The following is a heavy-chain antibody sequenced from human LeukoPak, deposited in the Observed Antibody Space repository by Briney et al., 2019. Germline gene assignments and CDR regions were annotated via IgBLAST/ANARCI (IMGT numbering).Heavy chain of an antibody. J-gene: IGHJ4*02. D-gene: IGHD5-24*01. CDR2: ISGDGGNT. CDR1: RFTFSSYA. V-gene: IGHV3-23*01. Sequence: PGGSLRLSCAASRFTFSSYAMSWVRQAPGKGLEWVSAISGDGGNTYYADSVKGRFTISRDNAKNTLYLQMNSLRAEDTAVYYCADGYISHYWGQGTLVTVSS. CDR3: ADGYISHY.